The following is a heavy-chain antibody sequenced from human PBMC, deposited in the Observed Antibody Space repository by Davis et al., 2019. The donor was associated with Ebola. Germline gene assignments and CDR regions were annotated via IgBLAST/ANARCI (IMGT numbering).Heavy chain of an antibody. Sequence: PGGSLRLSCAASGFTFSSYAMHWVRQAPGKGLEWVAVISYDGSNKYYADSVKGRFTISRDNSKNTLYLQMNSLRAEDTAVYYCARDRMIVVVINAFDIWGQGTMVTVSS. V-gene: IGHV3-30-3*01. D-gene: IGHD3-22*01. CDR2: ISYDGSNK. CDR3: ARDRMIVVVINAFDI. J-gene: IGHJ3*02. CDR1: GFTFSSYA.